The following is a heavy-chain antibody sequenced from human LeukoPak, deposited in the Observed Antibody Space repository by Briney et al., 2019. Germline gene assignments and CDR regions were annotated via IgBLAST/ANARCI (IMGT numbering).Heavy chain of an antibody. CDR2: IYYSGST. D-gene: IGHD2-2*01. J-gene: IGHJ3*02. CDR1: GGSISSYY. CDR3: ARQVVVVPAAIEGAFDI. V-gene: IGHV4-59*08. Sequence: SETLSLTCTVSGGSISSYYWSWIRQPPGKGLEWIGYIYYSGSTNYNPSLKSRVTISVDTSKNQFSLKLSSVTAADTAVYYCARQVVVVPAAIEGAFDIWGQGTMVTVSS.